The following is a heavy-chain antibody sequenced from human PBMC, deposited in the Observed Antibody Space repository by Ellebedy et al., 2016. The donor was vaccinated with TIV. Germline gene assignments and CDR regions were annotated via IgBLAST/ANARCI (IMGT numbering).Heavy chain of an antibody. CDR3: ARGVGWVPSAGEDFLDI. V-gene: IGHV3-21*01. D-gene: IGHD1-26*01. Sequence: GESLKISXAASGFSFSTYGMNWVRQAPGRELEWVSSISSTSQYIYYAESVKGRFAISRDNAKNSLYLQMNSLRAEDTAMYYCARGVGWVPSAGEDFLDIWGQGTLVTVSS. CDR1: GFSFSTYG. J-gene: IGHJ3*02. CDR2: ISSTSQYI.